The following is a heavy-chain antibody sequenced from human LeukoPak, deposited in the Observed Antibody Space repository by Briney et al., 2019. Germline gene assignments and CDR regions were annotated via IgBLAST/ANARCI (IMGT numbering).Heavy chain of an antibody. V-gene: IGHV5-51*01. Sequence: GESLKISCQGSGYSFTSYWIGWVRQMPGKGLEWMGIIYPGDSDTRYSPSFQGQVTISADKSISTAYLQWSSLKASDTAMYYCARTYYYDSSGYYVSAFDIWGQGTMVTVSS. J-gene: IGHJ3*02. CDR2: IYPGDSDT. CDR1: GYSFTSYW. D-gene: IGHD3-22*01. CDR3: ARTYYYDSSGYYVSAFDI.